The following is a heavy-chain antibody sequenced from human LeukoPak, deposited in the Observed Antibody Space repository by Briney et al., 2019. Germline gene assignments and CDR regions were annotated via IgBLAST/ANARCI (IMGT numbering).Heavy chain of an antibody. CDR2: INHSGST. CDR3: ATGAYYYDSSGYRDY. D-gene: IGHD3-22*01. V-gene: IGHV4-34*01. CDR1: GGSFSGYY. J-gene: IGHJ4*02. Sequence: SETLSLTCAVYGGSFSGYYWSWIRQPPGKGLEWIGEINHSGSTNYNPSLKSRVTISVDTSKNQLSLKLSSVTAADTAVYYCATGAYYYDSSGYRDYWGQGTLVTVSS.